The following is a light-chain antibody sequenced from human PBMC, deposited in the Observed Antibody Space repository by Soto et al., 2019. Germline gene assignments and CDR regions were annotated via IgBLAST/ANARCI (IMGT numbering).Light chain of an antibody. CDR3: SSYTSSSSYVV. CDR2: EVS. V-gene: IGLV2-14*01. J-gene: IGLJ2*01. Sequence: QSALTQPASVSGSPGQSITFSGTGTSSDVGGYNYVSGYQQHPGKAPKLMIYEVSNRPSGVSNRFSGSKSGNTASLTISGLQAEDEADYYCSSYTSSSSYVVFGGGTKLTVL. CDR1: SSDVGGYNY.